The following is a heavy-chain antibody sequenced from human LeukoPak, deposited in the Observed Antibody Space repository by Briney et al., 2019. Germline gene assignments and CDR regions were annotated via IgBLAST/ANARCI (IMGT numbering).Heavy chain of an antibody. CDR2: ISGSGGST. Sequence: GGSLRLSCAASGFTFSSYAMSWVRQAPGKGLEWVSAISGSGGSTYYADSVKGRFTISRDNSKNTLYLQMNSLRAEDTAVYYCAKGGQLVLVRCYFDYWGQGTLVTVSS. J-gene: IGHJ4*02. V-gene: IGHV3-23*01. CDR1: GFTFSSYA. D-gene: IGHD6-13*01. CDR3: AKGGQLVLVRCYFDY.